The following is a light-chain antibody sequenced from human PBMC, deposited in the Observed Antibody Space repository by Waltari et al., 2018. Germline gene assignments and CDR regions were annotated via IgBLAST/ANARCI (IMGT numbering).Light chain of an antibody. V-gene: IGLV2-14*03. Sequence: QSALTQPASVSGSPGRSITIPCTGTNNDVGASKFVSWYQQHPGRAPQLMIYDVTQRPSGISYRFSGSKSANTASLTISGLLPEDEAIYYCCSFTATHTLLFGGGTTVTVL. J-gene: IGLJ2*01. CDR1: NNDVGASKF. CDR3: CSFTATHTLL. CDR2: DVT.